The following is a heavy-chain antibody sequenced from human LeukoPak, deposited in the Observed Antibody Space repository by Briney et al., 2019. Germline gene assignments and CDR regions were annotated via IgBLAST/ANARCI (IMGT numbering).Heavy chain of an antibody. CDR3: ARFFYGSSYYYGMDV. J-gene: IGHJ6*02. Sequence: GGSLRFSCAASGFAFSSYWSHWVRQAPGKGLVWVSRINSDGSSTSYADSVKGRFTISRDNAKNTLYLQMNSLRAEDTAVYYCARFFYGSSYYYGMDVWGQGTTVTVSS. CDR2: INSDGSST. D-gene: IGHD3-10*01. CDR1: GFAFSSYW. V-gene: IGHV3-74*01.